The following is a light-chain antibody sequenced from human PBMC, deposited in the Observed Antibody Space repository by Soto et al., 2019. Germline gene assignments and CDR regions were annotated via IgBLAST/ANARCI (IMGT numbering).Light chain of an antibody. Sequence: EIVLTQSPGTLSLSPGERATLACRASQSVRNNYLAWYQQRTGQAPRLLIYAASSRATGIPDRLSGSGSGTDFNLTISRLEPEDFAVYYCQQYGTSPRTCGQGTKVDIK. CDR1: QSVRNNY. CDR2: AAS. V-gene: IGKV3-20*01. CDR3: QQYGTSPRT. J-gene: IGKJ1*01.